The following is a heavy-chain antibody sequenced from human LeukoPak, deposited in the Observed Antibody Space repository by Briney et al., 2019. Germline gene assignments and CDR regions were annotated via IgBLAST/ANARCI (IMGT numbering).Heavy chain of an antibody. Sequence: SETLSLTCAVSGVSFNDYYWSWVRQTPGKGLEWIGEINHSGYTNYSASLKSRVSISFDTSRKQFSLNLRSVTVADTGIYYCTKMTTGQDYWGQGTLVTVPS. CDR1: GVSFNDYY. V-gene: IGHV4-34*01. D-gene: IGHD4-17*01. CDR2: INHSGYT. CDR3: TKMTTGQDY. J-gene: IGHJ4*02.